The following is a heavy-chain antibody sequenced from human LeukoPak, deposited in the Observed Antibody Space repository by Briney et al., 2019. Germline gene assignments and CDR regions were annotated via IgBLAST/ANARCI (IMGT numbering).Heavy chain of an antibody. Sequence: GASVKVSCEASGYTFTSYGISWVRQAPGQGLEWMGWISAYNGNTNYAQKLQGRVTMTTDTSTSTAYMELRSLRSDDTAVYYCARGEDVVVPAAIEGNWFDPWGQGTLVTVSS. CDR2: ISAYNGNT. CDR3: ARGEDVVVPAAIEGNWFDP. V-gene: IGHV1-18*01. D-gene: IGHD2-2*02. J-gene: IGHJ5*02. CDR1: GYTFTSYG.